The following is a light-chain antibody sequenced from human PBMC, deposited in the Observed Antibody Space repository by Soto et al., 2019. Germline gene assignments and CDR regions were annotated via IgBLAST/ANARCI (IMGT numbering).Light chain of an antibody. CDR2: KAS. J-gene: IGKJ1*01. Sequence: DIQMTQSPSTLSASVGDRVTITCRASQSISSWLGWYQQKPGKAPKLLIYKASNLESGVPSRFSGSGSGTEFTLTISSLQPDDFATYHCQQYNSYSRTFGQGTKAEIK. V-gene: IGKV1-5*03. CDR3: QQYNSYSRT. CDR1: QSISSW.